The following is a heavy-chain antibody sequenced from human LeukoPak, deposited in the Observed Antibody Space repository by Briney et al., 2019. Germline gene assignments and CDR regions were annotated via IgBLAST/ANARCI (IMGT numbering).Heavy chain of an antibody. CDR1: GFTFSTYN. Sequence: GGSLRLSCAASGFTFSTYNMNWVRQAPGKGLEWVSSITSSSSYIYYADSVKGRFTISRDNAKNSLYLQMNSLRAEDTAVYYCANYDSSGYRDYWGQGTLVTVSS. CDR2: ITSSSSYI. V-gene: IGHV3-21*01. J-gene: IGHJ4*02. D-gene: IGHD3-22*01. CDR3: ANYDSSGYRDY.